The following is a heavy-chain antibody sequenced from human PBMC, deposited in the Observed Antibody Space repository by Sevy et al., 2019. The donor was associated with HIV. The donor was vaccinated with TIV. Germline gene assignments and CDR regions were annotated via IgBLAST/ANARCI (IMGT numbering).Heavy chain of an antibody. CDR2: IYWDDDK. CDR3: AHKMVGIAVGDAFDI. CDR1: GFSLSTSGVG. J-gene: IGHJ3*02. D-gene: IGHD6-19*01. Sequence: SGPTLVNPTQTLTLTCTFSGFSLSTSGVGVGWIRQPPGKALEWLALIYWDDDKRYSPSLKSRLPITKDTSKNQVVLTMTNMDPVDTATYYCAHKMVGIAVGDAFDIWGQGTMVTVSS. V-gene: IGHV2-5*02.